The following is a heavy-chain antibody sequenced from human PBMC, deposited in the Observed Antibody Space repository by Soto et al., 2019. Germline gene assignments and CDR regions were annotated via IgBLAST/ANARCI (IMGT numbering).Heavy chain of an antibody. CDR3: GRGRGGAGRLDY. J-gene: IGHJ4*02. V-gene: IGHV6-1*01. CDR1: GDSASSNSAA. D-gene: IGHD6-6*01. CDR2: TYYRSKWYN. Sequence: PSQTLSLTCAISGDSASSNSAAWNWIRLSPSRGLEWLGRTYYRSKWYNDYAVSVKSRITINPDTSKNQFSLQLSSVTPEDTAVYYCGRGRGGAGRLDYWCQGTLVTVSS.